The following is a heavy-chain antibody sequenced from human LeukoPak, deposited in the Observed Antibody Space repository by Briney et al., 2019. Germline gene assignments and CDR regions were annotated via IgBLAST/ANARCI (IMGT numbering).Heavy chain of an antibody. CDR2: IYSGGST. V-gene: IGHV3-53*01. CDR3: ARSTYYNFWSGSYDYYYYMDV. Sequence: GSLRLSCAASGFTFSTYSMNWVRQAPGKGLEWVSVIYSGGSTYYADSVKGRFTISRDNSKNTIYLQMNSLRAEDTAVYYCARSTYYNFWSGSYDYYYYMDVWGQGTTVTVSS. D-gene: IGHD3-3*01. CDR1: GFTFSTYS. J-gene: IGHJ6*03.